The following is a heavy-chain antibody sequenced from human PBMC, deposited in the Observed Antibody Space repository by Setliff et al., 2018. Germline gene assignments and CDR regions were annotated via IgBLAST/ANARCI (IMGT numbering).Heavy chain of an antibody. CDR2: IYSSGDT. D-gene: IGHD1-1*01. J-gene: IGHJ4*02. Sequence: PGGSLRLSCAASGFTVSVNYMSWVRQAPGQGLEWVSVIYSSGDTYTADSVRGRFIISRDNSKNMVYLQMNSPRSEDTALYFCARSGDPKSAFERYLFDWGQGTLVTVSS. CDR1: GFTVSVNY. CDR3: ARSGDPKSAFERYLFD. V-gene: IGHV3-66*02.